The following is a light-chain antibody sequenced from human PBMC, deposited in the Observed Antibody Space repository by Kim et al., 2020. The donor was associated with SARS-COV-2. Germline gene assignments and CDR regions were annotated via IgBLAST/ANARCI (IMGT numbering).Light chain of an antibody. CDR2: YND. V-gene: IGLV3-21*04. J-gene: IGLJ3*02. CDR1: HIGDYT. CDR3: QVWDKGTDHWL. Sequence: PEETASITGGGKHIGDYTEHRYQREPGQPPALVMHYNDDRPAGVPGRFSGSNFGGTATLSITRTKGGDEADYYCQVWDKGTDHWLFGGGTKLTVL.